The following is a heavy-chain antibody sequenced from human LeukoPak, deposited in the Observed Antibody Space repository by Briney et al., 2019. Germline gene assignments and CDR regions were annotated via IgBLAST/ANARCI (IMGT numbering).Heavy chain of an antibody. J-gene: IGHJ2*01. D-gene: IGHD5-24*01. CDR3: ARDGDGYNWDWYFDL. V-gene: IGHV1-69*01. CDR2: FIPIFGTA. Sequence: VASVKVSCKASGGTFSSYAISWVRQAPGQGLEWMGGFIPIFGTANYAQKFQGRVTITADESTSTAYMELSSLRSEDTAVYYCARDGDGYNWDWYFDLWGRGTLVTVSS. CDR1: GGTFSSYA.